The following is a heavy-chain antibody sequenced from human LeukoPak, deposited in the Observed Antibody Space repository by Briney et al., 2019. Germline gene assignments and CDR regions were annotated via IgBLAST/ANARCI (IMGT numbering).Heavy chain of an antibody. CDR2: IYSSGTT. D-gene: IGHD1-26*01. CDR3: ARQKVGAPFDY. CDR1: GGFISSYY. Sequence: SETLSLTCTVSGGFISSYYWSWIRQPAGKGLEWIGRIYSSGTTNYSPSLKSRVTMSVDTSKNQFSLKLSSVTAADTAVYYCARQKVGAPFDYWGQGTLVTVSS. V-gene: IGHV4-4*07. J-gene: IGHJ4*02.